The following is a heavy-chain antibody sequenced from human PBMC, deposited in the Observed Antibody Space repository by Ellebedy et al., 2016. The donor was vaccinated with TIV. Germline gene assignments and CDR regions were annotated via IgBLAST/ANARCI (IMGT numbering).Heavy chain of an antibody. J-gene: IGHJ5*02. CDR2: ISSSGIYI. V-gene: IGHV3-21*01. Sequence: GESLKISCAASGFTFSSYGMNWVRQAPGKGLEWVSSISSSGIYIYYADSVKGRFTISRDNAKNSLYLQMNSLRAEDTSLYYCARDGVVPAGGVPQFDPWGQGTLVTVSS. CDR3: ARDGVVPAGGVPQFDP. D-gene: IGHD2-2*01. CDR1: GFTFSSYG.